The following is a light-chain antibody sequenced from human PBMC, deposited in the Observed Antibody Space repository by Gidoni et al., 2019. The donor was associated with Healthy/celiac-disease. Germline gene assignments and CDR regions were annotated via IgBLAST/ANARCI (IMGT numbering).Light chain of an antibody. CDR1: QSVSSSY. Sequence: EIVLTQSPGTLSLSPGERATLSGRASQSVSSSYLAWYQQKPGQAPRLLIYGASSRATGIPDRFSGSGSGTDFTLTISILEPEDFAVYYCQQDGSSPTFGGGTKVEIK. J-gene: IGKJ4*01. CDR3: QQDGSSPT. V-gene: IGKV3-20*01. CDR2: GAS.